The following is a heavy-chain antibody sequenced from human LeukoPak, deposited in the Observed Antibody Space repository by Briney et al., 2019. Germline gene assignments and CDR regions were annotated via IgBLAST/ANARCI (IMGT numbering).Heavy chain of an antibody. CDR2: IYYSGST. CDR3: ARHRGGYYPYEYYFDY. Sequence: PSETLSLTCTVSGGSISSSSYYWGWIRQPPGKGLEWIGSIYYSGSTYYSPSLKSRVTISVDTSKNQFSLKLSSVTAADTAVYYCARHRGGYYPYEYYFDYWGQGTLVTVSS. D-gene: IGHD3-22*01. J-gene: IGHJ4*02. V-gene: IGHV4-39*01. CDR1: GGSISSSSYY.